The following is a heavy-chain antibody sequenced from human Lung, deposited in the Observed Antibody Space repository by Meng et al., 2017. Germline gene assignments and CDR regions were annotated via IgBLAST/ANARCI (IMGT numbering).Heavy chain of an antibody. V-gene: IGHV3-30*01. Sequence: QWQVVDVGGGVCHPGRPLSLSCSASGFTFSSDAMHWVRQAPGKGLEWVAVISYDGSNKYYADSVKGRFTISRDNSKNTLYLQMNSLRAEDTAVYYCARDPHYDILTGADYWGQGTLVTVSS. CDR1: GFTFSSDA. CDR3: ARDPHYDILTGADY. J-gene: IGHJ4*02. D-gene: IGHD3-9*01. CDR2: ISYDGSNK.